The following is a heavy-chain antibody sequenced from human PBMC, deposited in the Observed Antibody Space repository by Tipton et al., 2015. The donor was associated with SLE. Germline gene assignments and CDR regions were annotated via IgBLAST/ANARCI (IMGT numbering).Heavy chain of an antibody. V-gene: IGHV3-30*04. Sequence: SLRLSCAASGFTFSSYAMHWVRQAPGKGLAWVALISYDGSNKYYADSVKGRFTISRDNSKNTLYLQMNSLRGEDTAVHYCASSLLAGIDYWGQGTLVTVSS. J-gene: IGHJ4*02. CDR3: ASSLLAGIDY. CDR2: ISYDGSNK. CDR1: GFTFSSYA. D-gene: IGHD3-10*01.